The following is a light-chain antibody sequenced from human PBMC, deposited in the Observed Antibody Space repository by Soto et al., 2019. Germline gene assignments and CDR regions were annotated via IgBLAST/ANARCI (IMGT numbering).Light chain of an antibody. Sequence: QSALTQPPSASGSPGQSVTISCTGTSSDVGGYNYVSWYQQHPGKAPKLMIYEVSKRLSGVPDRFSGSKSGNTASLTVSGLQAEDEADYYCSSFADSNLGVFGTGTKLTVL. CDR2: EVS. CDR3: SSFADSNLGV. CDR1: SSDVGGYNY. J-gene: IGLJ1*01. V-gene: IGLV2-8*01.